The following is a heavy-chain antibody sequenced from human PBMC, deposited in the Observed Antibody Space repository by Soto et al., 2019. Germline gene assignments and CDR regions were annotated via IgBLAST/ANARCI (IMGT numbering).Heavy chain of an antibody. CDR1: GFSLSNAW. CDR2: IKSKTDDGTT. Sequence: PGGSLRLSCAASGFSLSNAWMSWVRQAPGKGLEWVGRIKSKTDDGTTDYAAPVKGRFTISRDDSKNTLYLQMNSLKTEDTAVYYCTTTFDYGDYVDYWGQGTLVTVSS. J-gene: IGHJ4*02. V-gene: IGHV3-15*01. D-gene: IGHD4-17*01. CDR3: TTTFDYGDYVDY.